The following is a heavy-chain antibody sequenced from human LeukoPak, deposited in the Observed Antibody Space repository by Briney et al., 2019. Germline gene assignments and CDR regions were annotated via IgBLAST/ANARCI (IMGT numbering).Heavy chain of an antibody. D-gene: IGHD2-21*02. V-gene: IGHV3-11*01. Sequence: GGSLRLSCAASGFTFSDYNMRWLRQAPGKGLEWVSSISRSGSTKYYADSVKGRFTISRDNAKNSLYLQMNSLRAEDTALYYCARLRDSDAFDIWGQGTMVTVSS. J-gene: IGHJ3*02. CDR1: GFTFSDYN. CDR2: ISRSGSTK. CDR3: ARLRDSDAFDI.